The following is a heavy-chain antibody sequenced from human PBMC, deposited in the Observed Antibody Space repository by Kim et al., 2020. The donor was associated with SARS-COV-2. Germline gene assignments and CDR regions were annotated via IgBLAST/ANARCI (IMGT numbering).Heavy chain of an antibody. Sequence: AQGFTGRFVFSLDTSVSTAYLQISSLKAEDTAVYYCARVRRIAAAGWFDPWGQGTLVTVSS. D-gene: IGHD6-13*01. V-gene: IGHV7-4-1*02. J-gene: IGHJ5*02. CDR3: ARVRRIAAAGWFDP.